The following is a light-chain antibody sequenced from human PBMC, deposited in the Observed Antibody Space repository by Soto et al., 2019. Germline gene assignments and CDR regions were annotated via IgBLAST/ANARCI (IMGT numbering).Light chain of an antibody. J-gene: IGLJ7*01. CDR2: DVS. CDR1: SSDVGGYNY. V-gene: IGLV2-14*01. Sequence: QSALTQPASVSGSPGQSITISCTGTSSDVGGYNYVSWYQQHPGKAPKLMIYDVSNRPSGVSNRFSGSKSGNTASLTISGLQAEDEADDSCSSYTSSSTAVFGGGTQVTVL. CDR3: SSYTSSSTAV.